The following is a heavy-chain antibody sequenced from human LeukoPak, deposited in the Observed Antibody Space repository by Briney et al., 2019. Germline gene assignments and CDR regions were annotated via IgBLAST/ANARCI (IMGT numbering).Heavy chain of an antibody. J-gene: IGHJ4*02. CDR1: GFTFSNYA. V-gene: IGHV3-30*03. Sequence: PGGSLRLSCAASGFTFSNYAMSWVRQAPGKGLEWVAVISYDGSNKYYADSVKGRFTISRDSSKNTLYLQMNSLRAEDTAVYYCARDPSSGYYYYFDYWGQGTLVTVSS. D-gene: IGHD3-22*01. CDR2: ISYDGSNK. CDR3: ARDPSSGYYYYFDY.